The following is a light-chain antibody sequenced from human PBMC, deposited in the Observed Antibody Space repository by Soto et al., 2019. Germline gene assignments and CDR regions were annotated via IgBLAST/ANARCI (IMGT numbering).Light chain of an antibody. V-gene: IGLV1-40*01. CDR2: DNS. J-gene: IGLJ2*01. CDR1: SSNIGAGYD. CDR3: HSYDSSLSGVV. Sequence: QSVLTQPPSVSGAPGQRVTISCTGSSSNIGAGYDVHWYQQLPGTAPKLLIYDNSHQPSGVPDRFSGSKSGTSASLAITGLQAEDEAAYYCHSYDSSLSGVVFGGGTKLTVL.